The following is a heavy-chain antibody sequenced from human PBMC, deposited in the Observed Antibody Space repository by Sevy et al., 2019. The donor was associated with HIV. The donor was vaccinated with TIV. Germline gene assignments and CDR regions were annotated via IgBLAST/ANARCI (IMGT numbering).Heavy chain of an antibody. CDR1: GGSMRSSHY. V-gene: IGHV4-39*01. D-gene: IGHD6-19*01. CDR2: MYNGGNT. J-gene: IGHJ4*02. CDR3: TRLPQWLGPSFDS. Sequence: SETLSLTCFVSGGSMRSSHYWAWIRQPRGKGLEWVGSMYNGGNTDYHPSLKTRVTISVDTSKNQFSLRLNSVTAADTAIYYSTRLPQWLGPSFDSWGQGALVTVSS.